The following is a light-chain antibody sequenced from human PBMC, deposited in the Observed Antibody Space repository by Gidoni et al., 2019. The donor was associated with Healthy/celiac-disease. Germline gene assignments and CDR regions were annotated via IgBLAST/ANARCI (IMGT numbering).Light chain of an antibody. CDR2: GKN. CDR1: SLRSYY. J-gene: IGLJ2*01. Sequence: SSELTPHPAVSVSLGQTVRITCQGDSLRSYYASWYQQKPGQAPVLVIYGKNNRPSGIPDRFSGSSSGNTASLTITGAQAEDEADYYCNSRDSSGNPVVFGGGTKLTVL. V-gene: IGLV3-19*01. CDR3: NSRDSSGNPVV.